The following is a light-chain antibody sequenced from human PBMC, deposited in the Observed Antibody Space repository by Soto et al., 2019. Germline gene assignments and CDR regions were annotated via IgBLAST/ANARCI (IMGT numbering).Light chain of an antibody. CDR2: DVS. Sequence: EIVLTQSPGTLSLSPGERATLSCRASDIVNSNYLAWYQHKPGQAPRLLIYDVSSRATGTPDRFSGSGSGTDFTLAISRLEPEDFAVYYCQHYGSAHSNTFGQGTRLEIK. CDR1: DIVNSNY. V-gene: IGKV3-20*01. J-gene: IGKJ5*01. CDR3: QHYGSAHSNT.